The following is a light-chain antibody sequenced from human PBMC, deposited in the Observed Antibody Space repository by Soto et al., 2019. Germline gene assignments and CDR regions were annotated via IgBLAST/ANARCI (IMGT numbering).Light chain of an antibody. V-gene: IGKV1-39*01. CDR1: QSIANY. CDR3: LQTYSAPPT. Sequence: DFQMTQSPSSLSASVGDRVTIICRASQSIANYLNWYQQKPGKAPSLLIYSASTLQSGVPSRFSGSGSGTDFTLTISSLQPEDFATYFCLQTYSAPPTFGGGTKVEIK. CDR2: SAS. J-gene: IGKJ4*01.